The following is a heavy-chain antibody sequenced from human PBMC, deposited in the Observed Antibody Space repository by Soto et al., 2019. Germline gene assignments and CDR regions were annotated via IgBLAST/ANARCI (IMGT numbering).Heavy chain of an antibody. CDR1: GGSISSNNYY. CDR2: IYYGGST. J-gene: IGHJ4*02. V-gene: IGHV4-39*01. CDR3: ARQQEQWLIRKGFDY. Sequence: PSETLSLTCTVSGGSISSNNYYWGWIRQPPEKGLEWIGNIYYGGSTYYNPSLKSRVTISVDTSKNQFSLKLSSVTAADTAVYYCARQQEQWLIRKGFDYWGQGILVTVSS. D-gene: IGHD6-19*01.